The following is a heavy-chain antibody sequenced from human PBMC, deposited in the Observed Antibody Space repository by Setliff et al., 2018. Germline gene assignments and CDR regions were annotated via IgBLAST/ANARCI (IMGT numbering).Heavy chain of an antibody. D-gene: IGHD1-26*01. Sequence: SETLSLTCNVSGDPISRDYWNWIRQHPGKGLEWIGYIYYSGSTYHNPSLKTLVTISVDTSKNQFSLKLSSVTAADTAVYYCARCSGSYDAFDIWGQGTMVTVSS. CDR3: ARCSGSYDAFDI. J-gene: IGHJ3*02. CDR2: IYYSGST. CDR1: GDPISRDY. V-gene: IGHV4-31*01.